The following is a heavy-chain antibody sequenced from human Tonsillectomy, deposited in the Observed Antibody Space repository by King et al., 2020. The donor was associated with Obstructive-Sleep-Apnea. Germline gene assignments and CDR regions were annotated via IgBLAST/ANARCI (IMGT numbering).Heavy chain of an antibody. Sequence: VQLVESGGGVVQPGRSLRRSCAASGFTFSSYGIHWVRQAPGKGLEGVAVISYDGSNKYDADSVKGRFTISRDNSKNTLYLQMNSLRAEDTAVYYCANRADGWGQGTLVTVSS. D-gene: IGHD5-24*01. V-gene: IGHV3-30*18. CDR3: ANRADG. CDR1: GFTFSSYG. CDR2: ISYDGSNK. J-gene: IGHJ4*02.